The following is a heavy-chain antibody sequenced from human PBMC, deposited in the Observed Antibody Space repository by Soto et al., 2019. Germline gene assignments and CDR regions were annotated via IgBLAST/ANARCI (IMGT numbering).Heavy chain of an antibody. D-gene: IGHD6-13*01. CDR3: ARDLGIGSSGPFDY. V-gene: IGHV4-59*01. CDR2: IYHSGNT. Sequence: QVQLQESGPGLVKPSETLSLTCTVSGDSITDYYWSWIRQAPGKGLEWIGFIYHSGNTNYKSSPKGRVTMSMDTSKSQFFLKLTSVTAADTAVYYCARDLGIGSSGPFDYWGQGALVTVSS. J-gene: IGHJ4*02. CDR1: GDSITDYY.